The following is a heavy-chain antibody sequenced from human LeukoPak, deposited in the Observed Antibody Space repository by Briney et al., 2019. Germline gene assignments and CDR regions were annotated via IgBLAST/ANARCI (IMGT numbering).Heavy chain of an antibody. J-gene: IGHJ5*02. D-gene: IGHD3/OR15-3a*01. CDR2: IYYTGTT. Sequence: PSETLSLTCTVSGGSISSALYHWGWIRQSPGKNLEWLGSIYYTGTTHYNPSLKSRVTISVDTSKNQFSLNLSSVTAADTAVYYCARQEIGLRSFDPWGQGTLVTVSS. V-gene: IGHV4-39*01. CDR1: GGSISSALYH. CDR3: ARQEIGLRSFDP.